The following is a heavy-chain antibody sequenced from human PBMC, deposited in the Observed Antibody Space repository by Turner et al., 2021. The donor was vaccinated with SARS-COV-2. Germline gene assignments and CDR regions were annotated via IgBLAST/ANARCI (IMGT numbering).Heavy chain of an antibody. V-gene: IGHV3-64D*06. J-gene: IGHJ6*02. Sequence: EVQLVESGGGLVQPGGSLRLSCSASGFTFSSYAMHWVRQAPGKGLEYVSAISSNGGSTYYADSVKGRFTISRDNSKNTLYLQMSSLRAEDTAVYYCATGTAVAGTPKNYYYYYGMDVWGQGTTVTVSS. CDR2: ISSNGGST. D-gene: IGHD6-19*01. CDR1: GFTFSSYA. CDR3: ATGTAVAGTPKNYYYYYGMDV.